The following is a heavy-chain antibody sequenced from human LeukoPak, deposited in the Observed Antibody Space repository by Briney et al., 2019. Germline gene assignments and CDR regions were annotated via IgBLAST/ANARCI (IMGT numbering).Heavy chain of an antibody. J-gene: IGHJ4*02. CDR3: AKIDYYGSGSYYSPPPSDY. CDR1: GFTFSSYG. V-gene: IGHV3-30*02. CDR2: IRYDGSNK. Sequence: GGSLRLSCAASGFTFSSYGMHWVRQAPGKGLEWVAFIRYDGSNKYYADSVKGRFTISRDNSKTTLYLQMNSLRAEDTAVYYCAKIDYYGSGSYYSPPPSDYWGQGTLVTVSS. D-gene: IGHD3-10*01.